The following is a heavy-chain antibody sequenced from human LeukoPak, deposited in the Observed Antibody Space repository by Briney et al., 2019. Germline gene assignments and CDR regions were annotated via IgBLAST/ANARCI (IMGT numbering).Heavy chain of an antibody. D-gene: IGHD4-11*01. CDR2: INSDGSNT. J-gene: IGHJ4*02. V-gene: IGHV3-74*03. CDR1: GFTFSSYW. Sequence: GGSLRLSCAASGFTFSSYWMHWVRHAPGKGLVWVSHINSDGSNTMYADCVKGRLTISREKAKNTVDLQMNSVRAEETAVYYCAKRGTVTLDYWGQGTLVTVSS. CDR3: AKRGTVTLDY.